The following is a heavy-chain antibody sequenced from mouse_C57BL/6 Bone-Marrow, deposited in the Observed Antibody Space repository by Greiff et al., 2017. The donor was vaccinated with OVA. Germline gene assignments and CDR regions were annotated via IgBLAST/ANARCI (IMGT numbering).Heavy chain of an antibody. Sequence: VQLVESGPELVKPGASVKISCKASGYAFSSSWMNWVKQRPGKGLEWIGRIYPGDGDTNYNGKFKGKATLTADKSSSTAYMQLSSLTSEDSAVYFCARGKLGRAMDYWGQGTSVTVSS. J-gene: IGHJ4*01. CDR3: ARGKLGRAMDY. V-gene: IGHV1-82*01. CDR2: IYPGDGDT. CDR1: GYAFSSSW. D-gene: IGHD4-1*01.